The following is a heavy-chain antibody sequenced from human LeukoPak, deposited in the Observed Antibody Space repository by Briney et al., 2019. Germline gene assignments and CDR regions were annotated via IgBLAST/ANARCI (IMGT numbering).Heavy chain of an antibody. D-gene: IGHD5-18*01. V-gene: IGHV4-59*01. CDR3: ARAVYCYGHWDYYYYMDV. CDR2: IYYSGST. CDR1: GGSTSSYY. Sequence: PSETLSLTCTVSGGSTSSYYWSWIRQPPGKGLEWIGYIYYSGSTNYNPSLKSRVTISVDTSKNQFSLKLSSVTAADTAVYYCARAVYCYGHWDYYYYMDVWGKGTTVTVSS. J-gene: IGHJ6*03.